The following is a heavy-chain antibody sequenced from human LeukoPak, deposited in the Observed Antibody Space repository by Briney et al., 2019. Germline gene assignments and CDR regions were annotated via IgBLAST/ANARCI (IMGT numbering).Heavy chain of an antibody. CDR3: ARDTSRNGYGDGNAVDN. V-gene: IGHV3-11*01. Sequence: GGSLRLSCPDSGFTFSDYYRSWIGQAPGKGLEWVSYISSSGSTIYYADSVKGRFTISRDNAKNSLYLQMNSLRAEDTAVYYCARDTSRNGYGDGNAVDNWGQGTMVTVSS. CDR1: GFTFSDYY. CDR2: ISSSGSTI. J-gene: IGHJ3*02. D-gene: IGHD5-18*01.